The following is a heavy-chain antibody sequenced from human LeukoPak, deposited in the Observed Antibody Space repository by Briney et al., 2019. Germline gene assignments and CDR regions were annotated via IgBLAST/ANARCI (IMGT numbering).Heavy chain of an antibody. D-gene: IGHD1-26*01. V-gene: IGHV4-34*01. CDR1: GGSFSGYY. J-gene: IGHJ6*04. Sequence: PSETLSLTCAVYGGSFSGYYWSWIRQPPGKGLEWIGEINHSGSINYNPSLKSRVTISVDTSKNQFSLKLSSVTAADTAVYYCARGRSLGCMDVWGKGTTVTVSS. CDR3: ARGRSLGCMDV. CDR2: INHSGSI.